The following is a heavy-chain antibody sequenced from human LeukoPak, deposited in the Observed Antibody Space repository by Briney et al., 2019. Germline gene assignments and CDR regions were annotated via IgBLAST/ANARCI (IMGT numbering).Heavy chain of an antibody. CDR3: ARRLEYSGSKGVFDY. V-gene: IGHV3-66*01. J-gene: IGHJ4*02. CDR2: IYSGGYT. D-gene: IGHD1-26*01. CDR1: GFTVTTNY. Sequence: GRSLRLSCAASGFTVTTNYMTWVRQAPGKGLDWVPIIYSGGYTAYADSVKGRFTISRDNSKNTLDLQMNSLRAEDTAVYYCARRLEYSGSKGVFDYWGRGTLVTVSS.